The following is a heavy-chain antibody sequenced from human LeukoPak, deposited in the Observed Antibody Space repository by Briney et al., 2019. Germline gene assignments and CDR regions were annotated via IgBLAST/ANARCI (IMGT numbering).Heavy chain of an antibody. CDR1: GYTFRRLW. J-gene: IGHJ3*02. V-gene: IGHV3-7*01. Sequence: GGSQRLSCAASGYTFRRLWMSWVRQAPGRGLEGVANIKQHGSEKRYVDSVKGRFTISRGNARNSLYLQMNSLRAEDTAVYYCARARVRGVRRDDAFDIWGQEAMVTVSS. CDR3: ARARVRGVRRDDAFDI. D-gene: IGHD3-10*02. CDR2: IKQHGSEK.